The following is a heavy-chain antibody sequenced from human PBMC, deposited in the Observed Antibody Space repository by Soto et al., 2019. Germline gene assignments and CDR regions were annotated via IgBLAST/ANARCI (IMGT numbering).Heavy chain of an antibody. CDR3: GAQTGLRHFDWNYAVYGFYV. CDR1: GFTFTMST. CDR2: IVAGSGNT. Sequence: ASVKVSCKTSGFTFTMSTMQWVRQARGQRLEWIGWIVAGSGNTNYAPKFQERVTMTRDTSTNTVYLELSSLSSDDTGLYYCGAQTGLRHFDWNYAVYGFYVWG. V-gene: IGHV1-58*02. J-gene: IGHJ3*01. D-gene: IGHD1-7*01.